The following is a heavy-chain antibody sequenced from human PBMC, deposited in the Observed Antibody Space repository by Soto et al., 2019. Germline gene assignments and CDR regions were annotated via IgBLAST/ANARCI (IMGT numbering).Heavy chain of an antibody. J-gene: IGHJ4*02. D-gene: IGHD5-12*01. CDR2: ISSSSSYI. CDR1: GFTFSDYS. V-gene: IGHV3-21*01. Sequence: EVQLVESGGGLVKPGGSLRLSCAASGFTFSDYSMNWVRQAPVKGLEWVSSISSSSSYIYYEDSVKGRFTISRDKAKNSLYLQMNSLRAEDTAVYYCARDQVATIIYFDYWGQGTLVTVSS. CDR3: ARDQVATIIYFDY.